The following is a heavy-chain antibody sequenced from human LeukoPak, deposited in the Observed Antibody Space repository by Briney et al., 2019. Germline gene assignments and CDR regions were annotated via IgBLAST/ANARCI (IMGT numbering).Heavy chain of an antibody. J-gene: IGHJ4*02. CDR2: IIPIFGTT. CDR3: GRKAGDCGGGSCYSIDY. V-gene: IGHV1-69*05. D-gene: IGHD2-15*01. Sequence: SVKVSCKAFGGSFSSEAISWVRQAPGQGLEWMGGIIPIFGTTNYAQKFQGRVTITRDESTSTAYMEVSSLRSEDTAVYYCGRKAGDCGGGSCYSIDYWGQGTLVTVSS. CDR1: GGSFSSEA.